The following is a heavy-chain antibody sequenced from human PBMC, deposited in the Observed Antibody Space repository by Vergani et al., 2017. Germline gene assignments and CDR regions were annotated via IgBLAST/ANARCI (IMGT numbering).Heavy chain of an antibody. D-gene: IGHD3-3*01. J-gene: IGHJ6*03. V-gene: IGHV4-61*02. CDR2: IYTSGST. Sequence: QVQLQESGPGLVKPSQTLSLTCTVSGGSISSGSYYWSWIRQPAGKGLEWIGRIYTSGSTNYNPSLKSRVTMSVDTSKNQFSLKLSSVTAADTAVYYCARQNYDFWGGSNYYYYYMDVWGKGTTVTVSS. CDR3: ARQNYDFWGGSNYYYYYMDV. CDR1: GGSISSGSYY.